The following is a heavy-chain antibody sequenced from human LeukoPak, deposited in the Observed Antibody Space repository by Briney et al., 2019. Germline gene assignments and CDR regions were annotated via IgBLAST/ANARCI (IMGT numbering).Heavy chain of an antibody. CDR2: ISTYNGDT. CDR3: ARDTGSSPGDY. CDR1: GYIFTSYG. J-gene: IGHJ4*02. Sequence: ASVKVSCKASGYIFTSYGITWVRQAPGQGLEWMGWISTYNGDTNYAQNLQGRVTMTTDTSTSTAYMDLRSLRSDDTAVYYCARDTGSSPGDYWGQGTLVTVSS. D-gene: IGHD1-26*01. V-gene: IGHV1-18*01.